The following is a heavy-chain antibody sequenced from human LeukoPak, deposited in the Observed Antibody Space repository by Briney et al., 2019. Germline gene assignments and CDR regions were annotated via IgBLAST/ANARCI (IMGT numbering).Heavy chain of an antibody. V-gene: IGHV3-21*01. CDR3: ARGHSSGYYTDY. CDR2: ISSSSSYI. Sequence: GGPLRLSCAASGFTFSSYSMNWVRQAPGKGLEWVSSISSSSSYIYYADSVKGRLTISRDNAKNTLYLQVNSLRAEDTAVYYCARGHSSGYYTDYWGQGILVTVSS. J-gene: IGHJ4*02. CDR1: GFTFSSYS. D-gene: IGHD6-19*01.